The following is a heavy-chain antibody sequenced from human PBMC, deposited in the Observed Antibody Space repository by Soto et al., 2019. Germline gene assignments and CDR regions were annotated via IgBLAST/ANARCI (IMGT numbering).Heavy chain of an antibody. J-gene: IGHJ6*03. D-gene: IGHD3-10*01. Sequence: GESLKISCKGSGYSFTSYWIGWVRQIPGKGLEWMGIIYPGDSDTRYSPSFQGQVTISADKSISTAYLQWSSLKASDTAMYYCARSNGSGSYYRAYYYYYMDVWGKGTTVTVSS. CDR3: ARSNGSGSYYRAYYYYYMDV. CDR1: GYSFTSYW. V-gene: IGHV5-51*01. CDR2: IYPGDSDT.